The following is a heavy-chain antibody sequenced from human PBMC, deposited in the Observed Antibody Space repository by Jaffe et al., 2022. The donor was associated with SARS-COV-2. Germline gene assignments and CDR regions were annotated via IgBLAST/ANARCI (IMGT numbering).Heavy chain of an antibody. CDR1: GASISSYY. CDR3: ARGSSHGYYYYYMDV. CDR2: FHNSGT. V-gene: IGHV4-59*01. Sequence: QVQLQESGPGLVKPSETLSLTCSVSGASISSYYWSWSRQPPGKGLEWIGYFHNSGTNYNPSLKSRVTISVDTSKNQFSLKLSSVTAADTAVYFCARGSSHGYYYYYMDVWGKGTTVTVSS. J-gene: IGHJ6*03. D-gene: IGHD2-8*01.